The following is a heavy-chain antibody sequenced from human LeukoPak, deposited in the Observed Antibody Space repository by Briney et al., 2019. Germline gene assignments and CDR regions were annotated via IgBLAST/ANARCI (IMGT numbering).Heavy chain of an antibody. J-gene: IGHJ5*02. CDR2: IRSKTNSYAT. V-gene: IGHV3-73*01. Sequence: PGGSLKLSCAASGFNFTGSAMHWVRQAPGKGLEWLGRIRSKTNSYATAYASSVKGSFAISRDNAKNSLYLQMNSLRAEDTALYHCAREKYSSSSDQNWFDPWGQGTLVTVSS. CDR1: GFNFTGSA. D-gene: IGHD6-6*01. CDR3: AREKYSSSSDQNWFDP.